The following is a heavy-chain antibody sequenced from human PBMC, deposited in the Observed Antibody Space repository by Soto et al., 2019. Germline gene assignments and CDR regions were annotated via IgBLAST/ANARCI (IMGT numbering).Heavy chain of an antibody. Sequence: EVQLVESGGGLVRPGGSLRLSCAASGFTFSSYWMHWVRQVPGKGLVWVSRMDEDGGTTDYADSVKGRFTISRDNAKNTQYLQMNSLRVEDTAVYYCASDLSGRADVWGQGTTVTVSS. CDR1: GFTFSSYW. CDR3: ASDLSGRADV. D-gene: IGHD3-10*01. CDR2: MDEDGGTT. J-gene: IGHJ6*02. V-gene: IGHV3-74*02.